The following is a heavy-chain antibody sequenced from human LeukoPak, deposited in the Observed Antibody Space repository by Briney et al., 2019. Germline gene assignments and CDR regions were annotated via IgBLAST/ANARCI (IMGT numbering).Heavy chain of an antibody. CDR1: GYTFTRYG. J-gene: IGHJ5*02. CDR3: ARRYCSGGTCYSFDP. V-gene: IGHV7-4-1*02. D-gene: IGHD2-15*01. Sequence: ASAKVSCKASGYTFTRYGMNWVRQAPGQGLEWMGWINTNTGNPTYAQGFTGRFVFSLDTSVTTAYLQISSLKAEDTAFYYCARRYCSGGTCYSFDPWGQGTLVTVSS. CDR2: INTNTGNP.